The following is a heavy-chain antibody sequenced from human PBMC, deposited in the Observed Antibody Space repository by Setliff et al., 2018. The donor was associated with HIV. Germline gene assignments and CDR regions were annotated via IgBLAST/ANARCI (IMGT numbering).Heavy chain of an antibody. CDR3: ARGGAFCGRDSCYYLDH. J-gene: IGHJ4*02. D-gene: IGHD2-21*02. Sequence: SETLSLTCAVYGGSFSGYYWTWIRPHPGKGLEWIGYIYSSGSATYNPSLKSQASISVDTSRNEFSLKLSSVTAADTAVYFCARGGAFCGRDSCYYLDHWGQGNPVTVSS. V-gene: IGHV4-34*11. CDR2: IYSSGSA. CDR1: GGSFSGYY.